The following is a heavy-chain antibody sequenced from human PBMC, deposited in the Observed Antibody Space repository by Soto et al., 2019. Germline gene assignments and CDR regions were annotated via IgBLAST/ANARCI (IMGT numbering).Heavy chain of an antibody. V-gene: IGHV3-30*03. J-gene: IGHJ4*02. CDR2: ISYDGTNK. Sequence: QVQLVESGGGVVQPGRSLRLSCAASGFTFSSYAMHWVRQAPGKGLEWVAIISYDGTNKYYADSVKGRFTISRDNSKNTLYPQMNSLRPGDTAMYDCAIWSSGNYHGDYLDYWGQGTLVTVSS. CDR3: AIWSSGNYHGDYLDY. CDR1: GFTFSSYA. D-gene: IGHD1-26*01.